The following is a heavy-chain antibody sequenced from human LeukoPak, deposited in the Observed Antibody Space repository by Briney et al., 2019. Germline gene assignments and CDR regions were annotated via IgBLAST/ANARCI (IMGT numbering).Heavy chain of an antibody. Sequence: ASVKVSCKVSGYTLTELSMHWVRQAPGKGLEWMGGFDPEDGETIYAQKFQGRVTMTEDTSTDTAYMELSSLRSEDTAVYYCARVSGPILTGYYNGYYYYGMDVWGQGTTVTVSS. V-gene: IGHV1-24*01. CDR1: GYTLTELS. CDR3: ARVSGPILTGYYNGYYYYGMDV. CDR2: FDPEDGET. D-gene: IGHD3-9*01. J-gene: IGHJ6*02.